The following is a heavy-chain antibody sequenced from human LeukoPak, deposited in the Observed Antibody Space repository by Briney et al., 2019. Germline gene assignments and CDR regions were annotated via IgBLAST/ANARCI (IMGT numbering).Heavy chain of an antibody. J-gene: IGHJ4*02. CDR3: ARAPSYPMVDY. CDR1: GGSISSGDYY. Sequence: PSQTLSLTCTVSGGSISSGDYYWSWIRLPPGMGLEGIGYIYYSGSTYYNPSLKSRVTISVDTSKIQFSLNLSSVTPAATGASCYARAPSYPMVDYWGRGTLVTVSS. CDR2: IYYSGST. V-gene: IGHV4-30-4*08.